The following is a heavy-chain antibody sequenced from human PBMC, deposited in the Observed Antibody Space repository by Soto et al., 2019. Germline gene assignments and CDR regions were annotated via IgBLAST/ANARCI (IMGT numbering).Heavy chain of an antibody. CDR3: ARGLLVGYYYYSYYMDV. D-gene: IGHD2-2*03. J-gene: IGHJ6*03. CDR2: MNPNSGNT. V-gene: IGHV1-8*01. CDR1: GYTFTSYD. Sequence: QVQLVQSGAEVKKPGASVKVSCKASGYTFTSYDINWVRQATGQGLEWMGWMNPNSGNTGYAQKFQGRVTMTRNTSISTAYMELSSLRSEDTAVYYCARGLLVGYYYYSYYMDVWGKGTTVTVSS.